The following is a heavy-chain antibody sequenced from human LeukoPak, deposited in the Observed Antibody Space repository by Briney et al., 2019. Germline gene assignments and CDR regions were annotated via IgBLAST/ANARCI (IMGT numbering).Heavy chain of an antibody. J-gene: IGHJ4*02. Sequence: GGSLRLSCAASGFSFSNYAMSLVRQAPGKGLEWVSGISGSGGNTYYADSVKGRFTISRDNSKNTLYLQMSSLRAEDTAVYYCAKDRDITMVRGVTFDWGQGTLVTVSS. D-gene: IGHD3-10*01. V-gene: IGHV3-23*01. CDR3: AKDRDITMVRGVTFD. CDR1: GFSFSNYA. CDR2: ISGSGGNT.